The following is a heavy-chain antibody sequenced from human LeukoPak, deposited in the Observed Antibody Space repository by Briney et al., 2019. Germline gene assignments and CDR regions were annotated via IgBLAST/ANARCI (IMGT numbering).Heavy chain of an antibody. D-gene: IGHD1-26*01. J-gene: IGHJ4*02. V-gene: IGHV3-48*01. CDR2: ISSSSSTI. CDR1: GFTFSSYS. CDR3: ARDEEYSGSYGGSYFDH. Sequence: GGSLRLSCAASGFTFSSYSMNWVRQAPGKGLEWVSYISSSSSTIYYADSVKGRFTISRDNAKNSLYLQMNSLRAEDTAVYCCARDEEYSGSYGGSYFDHGGQETRDSVSS.